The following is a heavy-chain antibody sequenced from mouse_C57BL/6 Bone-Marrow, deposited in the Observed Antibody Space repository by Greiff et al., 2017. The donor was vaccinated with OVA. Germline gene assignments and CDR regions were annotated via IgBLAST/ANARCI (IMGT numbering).Heavy chain of an antibody. D-gene: IGHD2-12*01. CDR2: INPGSGGT. CDR3: ARTTQDYSPDY. J-gene: IGHJ2*01. CDR1: GYAFTNYL. V-gene: IGHV1-54*01. Sequence: QVQLQQSGAELVRPGTSVKVSCKASGYAFTNYLIEWVKQRPGQGLEWIGVINPGSGGTNYNEKFKGKATLTADKSSSTAYMQLSSLTSEDSAVYCCARTTQDYSPDYWGQGPTLTVSS.